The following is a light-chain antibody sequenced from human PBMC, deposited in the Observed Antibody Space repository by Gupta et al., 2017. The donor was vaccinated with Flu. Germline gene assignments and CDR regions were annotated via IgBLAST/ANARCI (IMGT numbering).Light chain of an antibody. V-gene: IGLV2-11*01. J-gene: IGLJ1*01. CDR3: SSYAGSSFV. Sequence: QSALTQPRSVSASPGQSVTISCTGTGSDVGAYDYVSWYQHHPDKAPKLIIFDVTNRPSGVPDRFSGSKSGKTASLTISGLQAEDEADFFCSSYAGSSFVFGTGTKVTVL. CDR2: DVT. CDR1: GSDVGAYDY.